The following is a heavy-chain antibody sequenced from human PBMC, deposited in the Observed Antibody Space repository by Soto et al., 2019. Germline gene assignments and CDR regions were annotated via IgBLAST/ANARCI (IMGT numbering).Heavy chain of an antibody. D-gene: IGHD6-13*01. V-gene: IGHV4-59*01. CDR1: GGSISVYY. CDR2: IYYSGST. J-gene: IGHJ6*02. CDR3: ARDRTKAAAGGGHYYYGMHV. Sequence: SGTLSLTCTVSGGSISVYYWSWIRQPPGKGLEWIGYIYYSGSTSYNPSLESRVTISVDTSKNQFSLKLNSVTAADTAVYYCARDRTKAAAGGGHYYYGMHVWGQGTTVTVSS.